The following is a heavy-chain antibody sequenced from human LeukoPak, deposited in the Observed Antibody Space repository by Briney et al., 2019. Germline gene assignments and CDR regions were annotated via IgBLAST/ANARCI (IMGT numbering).Heavy chain of an antibody. CDR3: AKTRASGVVSDAFDI. Sequence: GGSLRLSCAASGFTFSSYAMSWVRQAPGKGLEWVSAISGSGGSTYCADSVKGRFTISRDNSKNTLYLQMNSLRAEDTAVYYCAKTRASGVVSDAFDIWGQGTMVTVSS. J-gene: IGHJ3*02. CDR2: ISGSGGST. CDR1: GFTFSSYA. D-gene: IGHD3-3*01. V-gene: IGHV3-23*01.